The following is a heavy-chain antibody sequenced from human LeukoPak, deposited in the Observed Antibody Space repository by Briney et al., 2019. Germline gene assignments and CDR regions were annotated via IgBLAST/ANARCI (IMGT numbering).Heavy chain of an antibody. CDR2: ISGSGGST. D-gene: IGHD3-22*01. J-gene: IGHJ4*02. CDR1: GFTFSSYA. Sequence: PGGSLRLSCAASGFTFSSYAMSWVRQAPGKGLEWVSAISGSGGSTYYADSVKGRFTISRDNSKNTLYLQMNSLRAEDTAVYYCVYFPMIVVVIIGNYWGQGTLVTVSS. CDR3: VYFPMIVVVIIGNY. V-gene: IGHV3-23*01.